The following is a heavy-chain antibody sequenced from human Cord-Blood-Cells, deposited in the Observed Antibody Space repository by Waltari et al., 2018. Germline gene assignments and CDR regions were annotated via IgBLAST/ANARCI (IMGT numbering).Heavy chain of an antibody. V-gene: IGHV4-4*07. CDR2: IYTSGST. CDR1: GGSISSYY. D-gene: IGHD3-3*01. Sequence: QVQLQESGPGLVKPSETLSLTCTVSGGSISSYYWSWIRQPARKGLEWIGRIYTSGSTNYNPSLKSRVTMSVDTSKNQFSLKLSSVTAADTAVYYCAREPYYDFWSGYYYFDYWGQGTLVTVSS. J-gene: IGHJ4*02. CDR3: AREPYYDFWSGYYYFDY.